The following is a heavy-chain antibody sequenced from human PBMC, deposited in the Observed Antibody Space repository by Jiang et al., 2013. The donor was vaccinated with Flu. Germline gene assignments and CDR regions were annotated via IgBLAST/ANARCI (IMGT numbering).Heavy chain of an antibody. CDR3: AKVGWGGDIRSSWLNGFDI. CDR1: GFTFSSYA. V-gene: IGHV3-30-3*01. D-gene: IGHD2-21*01. Sequence: VQLLESGGGVVQPGRSLRLSCAASGFTFSSYAMHWVRQAPGKGLEWVAVISYDGSNKYYADSVKGRFTISRDNSKNTLYLQMNSLRAEDTAVYYCAKVGWGGDIRSSWLNGFDIWGQGTMVTVSS. J-gene: IGHJ3*02. CDR2: ISYDGSNK.